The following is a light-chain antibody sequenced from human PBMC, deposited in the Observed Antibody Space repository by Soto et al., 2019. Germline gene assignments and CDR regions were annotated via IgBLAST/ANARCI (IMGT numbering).Light chain of an antibody. V-gene: IGLV2-14*01. CDR2: EVS. CDR3: AAWDDSLNEYV. Sequence: QSALTQPASVSGSPGQSITISCTGTSSDIGGYNYVSWYQQHPGEAPKLVIYEVSNRPSGVSNRFSGSKSGNTASLTISGLQADDEADYCCAAWDDSLNEYVFGDGTKLTVL. CDR1: SSDIGGYNY. J-gene: IGLJ1*01.